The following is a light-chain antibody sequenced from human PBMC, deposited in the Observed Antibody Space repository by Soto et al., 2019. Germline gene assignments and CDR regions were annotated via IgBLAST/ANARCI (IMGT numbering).Light chain of an antibody. V-gene: IGLV4-69*01. J-gene: IGLJ2*01. CDR3: QTWGPGYVV. CDR1: SGHSSYA. Sequence: QLVLTQSPSASAPLGASVKLTCTLSSGHSSYAIAWHQQQPEKGPRYLMKLNSDGSHSKGDGIPDRFSGSSSGAERYLTISSLQSEDEADYYCQTWGPGYVVFGGGTKLTVL. CDR2: LNSDGSH.